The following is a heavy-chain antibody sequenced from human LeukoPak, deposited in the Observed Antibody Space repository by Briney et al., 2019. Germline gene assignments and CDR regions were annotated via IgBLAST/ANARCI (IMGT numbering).Heavy chain of an antibody. CDR2: IKQDGSEM. Sequence: PGGSLRLSCVGSGFTFSTFWMAWVRQAPGKGLEWVANIKQDGSEMYYVDSVKGRFTISRDNAKNSLYLQMNSLRAEDAAVYYCAKLGFVGASNYWGQGTLVTVSS. J-gene: IGHJ4*02. CDR1: GFTFSTFW. CDR3: AKLGFVGASNY. V-gene: IGHV3-7*01. D-gene: IGHD1-26*01.